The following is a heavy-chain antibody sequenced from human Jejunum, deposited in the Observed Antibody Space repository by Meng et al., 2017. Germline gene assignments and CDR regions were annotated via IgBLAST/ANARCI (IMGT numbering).Heavy chain of an antibody. CDR1: DFSVSSGSFY. CDR2: IPDSGSA. J-gene: IGHJ4*02. D-gene: IGHD2/OR15-2a*01. V-gene: IGHV4-61*01. CDR3: ARVDRATFDFDY. Sequence: SETLSLTCSVSDFSVSSGSFYWRWVRQPPGKGLVWIGYIPDSGSANYNPSLKSRVTISLEMYKKQFSMKMTYVTAADTAVYYCARVDRATFDFDYWGQGTLVTVSS.